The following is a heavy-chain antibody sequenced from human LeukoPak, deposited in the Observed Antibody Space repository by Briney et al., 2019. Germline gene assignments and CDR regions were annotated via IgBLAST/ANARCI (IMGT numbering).Heavy chain of an antibody. CDR1: GFTFSSSA. Sequence: GGALRLSCAASGFTFSSSAMSWVRQAPGKGLEWVSAISNNGGYTYYADSVQGRFTISRDNSKSTLCLQMNSLRAEDTAVYYCARQLGYCSDGSCYFPYWGQGTLVTVSS. CDR2: ISNNGGYT. V-gene: IGHV3-23*01. J-gene: IGHJ4*02. D-gene: IGHD2-15*01. CDR3: ARQLGYCSDGSCYFPY.